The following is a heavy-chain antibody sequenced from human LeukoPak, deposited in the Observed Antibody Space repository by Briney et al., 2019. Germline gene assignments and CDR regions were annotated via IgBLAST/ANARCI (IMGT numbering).Heavy chain of an antibody. J-gene: IGHJ4*02. Sequence: GGSLRLSCAASGFTFSSYEMNWVRQAPGKGLEWVANIKQDGSEKYYVDSVKGRFTISRDNAKNSLYLQMNSLRAEDTAVYYCARDWLLDYWGQGTLVTVSS. CDR2: IKQDGSEK. V-gene: IGHV3-7*01. CDR1: GFTFSSYE. D-gene: IGHD5-12*01. CDR3: ARDWLLDY.